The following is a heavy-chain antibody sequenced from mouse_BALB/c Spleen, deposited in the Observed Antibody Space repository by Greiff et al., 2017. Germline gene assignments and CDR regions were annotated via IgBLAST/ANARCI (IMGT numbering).Heavy chain of an antibody. CDR1: GYTFTEYA. J-gene: IGHJ3*01. CDR2: ISTYYGNT. CDR3: AREDYDAWFAY. Sequence: QVQLQQSGPELVRPGVSVKISCKGSGYTFTEYAMHWVKQSHAKSLEWIGVISTYYGNTNYNQKFKGKATMTVDKSSSTAYMELARLTSEDSAIYYCAREDYDAWFAYWGQGTLVTVSA. D-gene: IGHD2-4*01. V-gene: IGHV1-67*01.